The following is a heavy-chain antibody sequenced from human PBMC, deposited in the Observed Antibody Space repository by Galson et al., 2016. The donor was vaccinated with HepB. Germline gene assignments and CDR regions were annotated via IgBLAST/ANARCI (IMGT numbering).Heavy chain of an antibody. D-gene: IGHD4-11*01. Sequence: SLRLSCAASGFTFSSYGMNWVRQAPGKGLEWVSSISSSTSYIYYADSVKGRFTISRDNAKNSLYLQMNSLRAEDTAVYYCARDSNFHQPNWFDPWGQGTLVTVSS. CDR3: ARDSNFHQPNWFDP. J-gene: IGHJ5*02. CDR1: GFTFSSYG. V-gene: IGHV3-21*01. CDR2: ISSSTSYI.